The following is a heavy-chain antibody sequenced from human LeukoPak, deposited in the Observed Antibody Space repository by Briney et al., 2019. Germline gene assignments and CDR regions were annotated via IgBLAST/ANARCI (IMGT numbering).Heavy chain of an antibody. J-gene: IGHJ5*02. CDR2: MNPNSGNT. V-gene: IGHV1-8*01. Sequence: ASVKVSCKSSVYTFTTYDINWVRQATGQGLEWMGWMNPNSGNTGYAQKFQGRVTMTRNTSISTAYMELRSLRSEDTAAYYCARGPNKSDGGNSGSAWFDPWGQGTLVTVSS. D-gene: IGHD4-23*01. CDR3: ARGPNKSDGGNSGSAWFDP. CDR1: VYTFTTYD.